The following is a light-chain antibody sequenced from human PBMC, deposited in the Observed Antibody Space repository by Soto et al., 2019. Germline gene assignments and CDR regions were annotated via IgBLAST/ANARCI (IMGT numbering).Light chain of an antibody. J-gene: IGLJ3*02. Sequence: QSALTQPPSASGSPGQSVTISCTGTSSDVGAYNYVCWYQQHPGKAPKLIISEVTKRPSGVPDRFSGSKSGNTASLTVTGLQAEDEADNYCSSYAGSNNPWVFGGGTKLTVL. V-gene: IGLV2-8*01. CDR3: SSYAGSNNPWV. CDR1: SSDVGAYNY. CDR2: EVT.